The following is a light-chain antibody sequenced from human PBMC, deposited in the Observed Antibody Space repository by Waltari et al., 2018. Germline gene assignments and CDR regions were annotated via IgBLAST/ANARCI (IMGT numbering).Light chain of an antibody. CDR1: SSDSGAYEH. CDR3: SSFTSSTTGI. V-gene: IGLV2-14*03. J-gene: IGLJ2*01. CDR2: DVI. Sequence: SALTQPDSVSGSPGQSITISCSGISSDSGAYEHVSWYQQPPGNAPKFIIYDVINRPSGVSDRFSGSKSGSSASLTISGLQAEDEADYYCSSFTSSTTGIFGGGTKLTVL.